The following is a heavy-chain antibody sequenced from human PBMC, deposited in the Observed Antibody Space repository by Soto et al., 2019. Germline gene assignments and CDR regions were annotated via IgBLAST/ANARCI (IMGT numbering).Heavy chain of an antibody. Sequence: QVQLVQSGAEVKKPGDSVKVSCKASGYTFTTFGISWVRQAPGQGHAWMGWLSAYNGNTNYAQNFQGRVNMTTDTSRSTDYMELRSLRSDDTAVYYCAGGGTPSDYWGQGTLVPVSS. J-gene: IGHJ4*02. CDR1: GYTFTTFG. D-gene: IGHD3-16*01. CDR2: LSAYNGNT. V-gene: IGHV1-18*01. CDR3: AGGGTPSDY.